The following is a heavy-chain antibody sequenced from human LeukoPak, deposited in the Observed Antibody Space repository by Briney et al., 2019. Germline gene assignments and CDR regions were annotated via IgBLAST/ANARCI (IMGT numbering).Heavy chain of an antibody. J-gene: IGHJ4*02. V-gene: IGHV1-2*02. Sequence: ASVKVSCKASGYTFTSYAMNWVRQAPGQGLEWMGWINPNSGATSYAQKFQGRVTMTRDTSISTAYMELSRLRSDDTAVYYCARDAANVVVTAATHGIDYWGQGTLVTVSS. CDR2: INPNSGAT. D-gene: IGHD2-21*02. CDR3: ARDAANVVVTAATHGIDY. CDR1: GYTFTSYA.